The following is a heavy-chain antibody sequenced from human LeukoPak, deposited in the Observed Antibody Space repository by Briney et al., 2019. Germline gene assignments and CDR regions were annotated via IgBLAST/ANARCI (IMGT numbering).Heavy chain of an antibody. V-gene: IGHV7-4-1*02. J-gene: IGHJ3*02. D-gene: IGHD1-26*01. Sequence: ASVKVSCKASGYTFTSYAMNWVRQAPGQGLEWMGWINTNTGNPTYAQGFTGRFVFSLDTSVSTAYLQISSLKAEDTAVYYCATVKRELLAYAFDIWGQGTMVTVSS. CDR2: INTNTGNP. CDR1: GYTFTSYA. CDR3: ATVKRELLAYAFDI.